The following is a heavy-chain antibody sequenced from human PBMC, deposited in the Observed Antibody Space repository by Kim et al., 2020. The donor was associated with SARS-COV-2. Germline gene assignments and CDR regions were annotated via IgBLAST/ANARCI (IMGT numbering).Heavy chain of an antibody. J-gene: IGHJ3*02. CDR1: GGSISSYY. Sequence: SETLSLTCTVSGGSISSYYWSWIRQPAGKGLEWIGRIYTSGSTNYNPSLKSRVTMSVDTSKNQFSLKLSSVTAADTAVYYCGRDRRITIFGVVIEDAFDIWGQGTMVTVSS. CDR3: GRDRRITIFGVVIEDAFDI. CDR2: IYTSGST. V-gene: IGHV4-4*07. D-gene: IGHD3-3*01.